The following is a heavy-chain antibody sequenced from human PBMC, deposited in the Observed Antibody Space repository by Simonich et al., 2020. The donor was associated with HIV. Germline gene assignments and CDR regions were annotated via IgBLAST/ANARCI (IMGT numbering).Heavy chain of an antibody. D-gene: IGHD4-17*01. V-gene: IGHV4-39*07. J-gene: IGHJ4*02. CDR1: GVPISIRSYY. Sequence: QLQRQESGPGLVKTSDTLSFTCTVPGVPISIRSYYWCWIRRPPGEVLEWSGSIYHSGSTYDHPSLKSRVTISVDTSKNQYSLKLSSVTAADTAVYYCARSYGDYVVYYFDYWGQGTLVTVSS. CDR2: IYHSGST. CDR3: ARSYGDYVVYYFDY.